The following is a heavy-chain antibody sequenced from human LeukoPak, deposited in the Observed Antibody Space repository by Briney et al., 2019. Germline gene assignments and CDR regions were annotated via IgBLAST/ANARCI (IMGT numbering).Heavy chain of an antibody. CDR2: ISGSGGST. D-gene: IGHD5-24*01. Sequence: GGSLRLSCAASGFTFSSYAMSWVRQAPGKGLEWVSAISGSGGSTYYADSVKGRFTISRDNSKNTLYLQMNSLKAEDTAVYYCAKDLVRWLHLAPGAFDIWGQGTMVTVSS. CDR3: AKDLVRWLHLAPGAFDI. J-gene: IGHJ3*02. V-gene: IGHV3-23*01. CDR1: GFTFSSYA.